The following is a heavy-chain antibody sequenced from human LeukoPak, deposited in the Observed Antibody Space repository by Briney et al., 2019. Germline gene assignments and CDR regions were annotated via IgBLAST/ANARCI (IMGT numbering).Heavy chain of an antibody. CDR2: IIPIFGTA. D-gene: IGHD3-3*01. J-gene: IGHJ6*02. Sequence: ASVKVSCKASGGTFSSYAISWVRQAPGQGLEWMGGIIPIFGTANYAQKFQGRVTITADESTSTAYMELSSLRSEDTAVYYCARGSYHEPPGGLTIFGVVSPDYYYYGMDVWGQGTTVTVSS. CDR1: GGTFSSYA. CDR3: ARGSYHEPPGGLTIFGVVSPDYYYYGMDV. V-gene: IGHV1-69*13.